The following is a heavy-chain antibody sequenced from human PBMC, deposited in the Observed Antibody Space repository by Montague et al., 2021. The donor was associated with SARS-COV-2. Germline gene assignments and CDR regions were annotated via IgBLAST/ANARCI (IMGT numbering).Heavy chain of an antibody. CDR3: ARESGSGFDY. CDR1: GFTFSSYA. D-gene: IGHD5-12*01. J-gene: IGHJ4*02. CDR2: ISYDGSNK. Sequence: SLRLSCAASGFTFSSYAMHWVRQAPGKVLEWVAVISYDGSNKYYADSVKGRFTISRDNSKNTLYLQMNSLRAEDTAVYYCARESGSGFDYWGQGTLVTVSS. V-gene: IGHV3-30-3*01.